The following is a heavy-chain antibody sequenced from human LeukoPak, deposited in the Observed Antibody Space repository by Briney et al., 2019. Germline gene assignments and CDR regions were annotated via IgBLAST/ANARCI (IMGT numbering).Heavy chain of an antibody. CDR2: IIPILGIA. CDR1: GGTFSSYT. J-gene: IGHJ4*02. Sequence: VASVKVSCKASGGTFSSYTIGWVRQAPGQGLEWMGRIIPILGIANYAQKFQGGVTITADKSTSTAYMELSSLRSEDTAVYYCAREGIAAGFDYWGQGTLVTVSS. D-gene: IGHD6-25*01. V-gene: IGHV1-69*04. CDR3: AREGIAAGFDY.